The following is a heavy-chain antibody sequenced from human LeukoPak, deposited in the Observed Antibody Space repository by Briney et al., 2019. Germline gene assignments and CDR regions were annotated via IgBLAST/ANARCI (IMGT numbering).Heavy chain of an antibody. CDR3: ARRYYYDSSGYWAY. CDR2: IYYSGST. V-gene: IGHV4-39*01. CDR1: GGSISSSSYY. J-gene: IGHJ4*02. D-gene: IGHD3-22*01. Sequence: SETLSLTCTVSGGSISSSSYYWGWIRQPPEKGLEWIGSIYYSGSTYYNPSPKSRVTISVDTSKNQFSLKLSSVTAADTAVYYCARRYYYDSSGYWAYWGQGTLVTVSS.